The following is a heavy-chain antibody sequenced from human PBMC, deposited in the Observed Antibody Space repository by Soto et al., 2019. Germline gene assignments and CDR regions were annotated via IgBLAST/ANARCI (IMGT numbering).Heavy chain of an antibody. V-gene: IGHV1-69*02. Sequence: QVQLVQSGAEVKKPGSSVKVSCKASGGTFSSYTISWVRQAPGQGLEWMGRIIPILGIANYAQKFQGRVTITADKSTSTAYMELSSLRSEETAVYYCASDSADCGGDCYQYFQHWGHGTLVTVSS. CDR2: IIPILGIA. J-gene: IGHJ1*01. CDR3: ASDSADCGGDCYQYFQH. D-gene: IGHD2-21*01. CDR1: GGTFSSYT.